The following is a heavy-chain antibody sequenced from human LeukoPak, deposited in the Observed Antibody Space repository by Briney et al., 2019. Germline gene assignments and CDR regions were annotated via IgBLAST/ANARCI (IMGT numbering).Heavy chain of an antibody. Sequence: PGGSLRLSCAASGFTFSSYGMHWVRQAPGKGLEWVAVISYDGSNKYYADSVKGRSTISKDNSKNTLYLQVNSLRAEDTAVYYCAKDIVVVPAADSYLDYWGQGTLVTVSS. V-gene: IGHV3-30*18. D-gene: IGHD2-2*01. CDR2: ISYDGSNK. CDR3: AKDIVVVPAADSYLDY. J-gene: IGHJ4*02. CDR1: GFTFSSYG.